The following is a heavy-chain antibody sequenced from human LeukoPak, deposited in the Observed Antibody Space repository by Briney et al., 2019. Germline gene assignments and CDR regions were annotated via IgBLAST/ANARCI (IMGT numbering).Heavy chain of an antibody. J-gene: IGHJ4*02. D-gene: IGHD6-13*01. Sequence: SETLSLTCALYGGSFSGYYWSWIRQPPGKGLEWIGEINHSGSTNYNPSLKSRVTISVDTSKNQFSLKLSSVTAADTAVYYCARFGPGTAFDYWGQGTLVTVSS. CDR2: INHSGST. CDR3: ARFGPGTAFDY. V-gene: IGHV4-34*01. CDR1: GGSFSGYY.